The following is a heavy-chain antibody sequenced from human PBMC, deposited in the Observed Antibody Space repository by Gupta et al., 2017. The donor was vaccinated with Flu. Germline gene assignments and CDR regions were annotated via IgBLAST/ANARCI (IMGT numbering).Heavy chain of an antibody. CDR2: INHSGST. CDR3: ARTPRMIVVPYWGFDY. Sequence: QVQLQQWGAGLLKPSETLSLTCAVYGGSFSGYYWSWIRQPPGKGLEWIGEINHSGSTNYNPSLKSRVTISVDTSKNQFSLKLSSVTAADTAVYYCARTPRMIVVPYWGFDYWGQGTLVTVSS. D-gene: IGHD3-22*01. CDR1: GGSFSGYY. J-gene: IGHJ4*02. V-gene: IGHV4-34*01.